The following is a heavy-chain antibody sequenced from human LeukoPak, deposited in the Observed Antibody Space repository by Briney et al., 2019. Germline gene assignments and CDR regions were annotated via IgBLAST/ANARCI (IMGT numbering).Heavy chain of an antibody. V-gene: IGHV1-69*13. CDR2: IIPVFGSP. D-gene: IGHD5-18*01. J-gene: IGHJ4*02. CDR1: GVNFGSYD. Sequence: SVKVSCKTSGVNFGSYDILWVRQAPGQGLEWLGAIIPVFGSPNYAQKFQDRLTIIADESTSTVYMELSSLRSEDTAVYYCARPRGYGADYFDYWGQGTLVTVSS. CDR3: ARPRGYGADYFDY.